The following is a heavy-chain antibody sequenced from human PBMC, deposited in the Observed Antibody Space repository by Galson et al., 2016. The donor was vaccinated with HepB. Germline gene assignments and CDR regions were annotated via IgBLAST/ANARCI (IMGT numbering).Heavy chain of an antibody. CDR1: GGPFSGHY. V-gene: IGHV4-34*01. J-gene: IGHJ3*02. D-gene: IGHD1-1*01. CDR3: ARGRIERNWITFRAQFDI. Sequence: ETLSLTCGVHGGPFSGHYWSWIRQPPGQGLEWIGEINYGGDTNYNPSLARRVAMSVDTSKNQFSLRLTSVTAADTATYYCARGRIERNWITFRAQFDIWAQGTRVT. CDR2: INYGGDT.